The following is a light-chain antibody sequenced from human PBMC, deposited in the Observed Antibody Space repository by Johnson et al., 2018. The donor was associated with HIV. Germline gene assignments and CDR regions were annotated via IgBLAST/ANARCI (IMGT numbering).Light chain of an antibody. CDR2: ENN. Sequence: QSVLTQPPSVSAAPGQKVTISCSGSSYNIGNNYVSWYQQLPGTAPKLLIYENNKRPSGIPDRFSASKSGTSATLVITGLQTGDEADYYCGAWDSSLSAHFVFGTGTKVTVL. CDR3: GAWDSSLSAHFV. CDR1: SYNIGNNY. V-gene: IGLV1-51*02. J-gene: IGLJ1*01.